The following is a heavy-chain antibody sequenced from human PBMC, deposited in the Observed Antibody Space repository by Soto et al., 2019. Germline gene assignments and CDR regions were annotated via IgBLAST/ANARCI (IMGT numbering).Heavy chain of an antibody. D-gene: IGHD1-7*01. CDR2: INPNSGGT. J-gene: IGHJ6*02. CDR1: GYTSTGYY. V-gene: IGHV1-2*04. CDR3: ARANWNYVHGMDV. Sequence: ASVKVSCKASGYTSTGYYMHWVRQAPGQGLEWMGWINPNSGGTKYAQKFQGWVTMTRDTSISTAYMEPSRLRSDDTAVHYCARANWNYVHGMDVWGQGTTVTVSS.